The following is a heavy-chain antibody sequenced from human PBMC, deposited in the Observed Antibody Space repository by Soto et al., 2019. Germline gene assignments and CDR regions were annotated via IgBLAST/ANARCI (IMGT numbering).Heavy chain of an antibody. D-gene: IGHD1-1*01. CDR2: MSHDGST. CDR1: GFTFSNYG. V-gene: IGHV3-30*18. CDR3: AKALATGTFGGFDI. Sequence: PGGSLRLSCAASGFTFSNYGMHWVRQAPGKGLEWLAVMSHDGSTYYADSVRGRFTISRDNSKNTVDLQMNSLRAEDTAVYYCAKALATGTFGGFDIWGQGTMVTVSS. J-gene: IGHJ3*02.